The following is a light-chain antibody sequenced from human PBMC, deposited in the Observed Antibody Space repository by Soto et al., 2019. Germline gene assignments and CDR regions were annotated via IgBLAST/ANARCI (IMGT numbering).Light chain of an antibody. CDR1: QSISSR. CDR2: DAP. Sequence: DIQMTQSPSTLSASVGDRVTITCRASQSISSRLAWYQQKPWKAPKLLIYDAPSLESGVPSRFSGSGSGTEFTLTISSLQPDDFATYYCQQYKSYSWTFGQGTKVEIK. J-gene: IGKJ1*01. CDR3: QQYKSYSWT. V-gene: IGKV1-5*01.